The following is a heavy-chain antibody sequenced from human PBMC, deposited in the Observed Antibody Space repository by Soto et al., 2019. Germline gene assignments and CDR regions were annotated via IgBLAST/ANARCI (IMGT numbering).Heavy chain of an antibody. J-gene: IGHJ5*02. CDR1: GGTFSSYT. CDR2: IIPILGIA. CDR3: ARGYYYGSGDNWFDP. V-gene: IGHV1-69*02. Sequence: QVQLVQSGAEVKKPGSSVKVSCKASGGTFSSYTISWVRQAPGQGLEWMGRIIPILGIANYAQKFQGRVTITADKSTSTAYMELSSLRSEDTAVYYCARGYYYGSGDNWFDPWGQGSLVTVSS. D-gene: IGHD3-10*01.